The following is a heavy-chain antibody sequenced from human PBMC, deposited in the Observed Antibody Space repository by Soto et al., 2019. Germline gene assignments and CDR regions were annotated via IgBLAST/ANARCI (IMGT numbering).Heavy chain of an antibody. CDR1: GFAFSSYV. V-gene: IGHV3-30*18. CDR2: ISYDGSNN. Sequence: GGSLRLSCAASGFAFSSYVMHWVRQAPGKGLEWVAVISYDGSNNSYADSVKGRFTISRDHSKNTLYLQRNRLRAEDTAVYYCAKDPRLSDYSSIWSYFDYWGQGTLVTVSS. CDR3: AKDPRLSDYSSIWSYFDY. J-gene: IGHJ4*02. D-gene: IGHD6-13*01.